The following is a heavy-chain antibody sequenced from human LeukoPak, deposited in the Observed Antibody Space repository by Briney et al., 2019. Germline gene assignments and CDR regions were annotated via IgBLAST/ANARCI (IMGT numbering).Heavy chain of an antibody. CDR3: ARQKGRTRPPNYYYYYYMDV. CDR1: GYTFTSYG. CDR2: ISAYNGNT. V-gene: IGHV1-18*01. J-gene: IGHJ6*03. Sequence: GASVKVSCKASGYTFTSYGISWVRQAPGQGLEWMGWISAYNGNTNYAQRLQGRVTMTTDTSTSTAYMELRSLRSDDTAVYYCARQKGRTRPPNYYYYYYMDVWGKGTTVTVSS.